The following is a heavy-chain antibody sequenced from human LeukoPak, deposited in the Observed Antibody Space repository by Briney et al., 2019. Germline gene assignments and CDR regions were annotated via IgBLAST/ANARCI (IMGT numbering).Heavy chain of an antibody. V-gene: IGHV3-23*01. D-gene: IGHD1-1*01. Sequence: GGSLRLSCEASGFTFNSYAMSWVRQAPGKGLEWVSGIGGSGSSTYYADSVKGRFTISRDNSKNTLYLQMNSLRAEDTAIYYCARQPNLDCWGQGTLVTVSS. J-gene: IGHJ4*02. CDR1: GFTFNSYA. CDR3: ARQPNLDC. CDR2: IGGSGSST.